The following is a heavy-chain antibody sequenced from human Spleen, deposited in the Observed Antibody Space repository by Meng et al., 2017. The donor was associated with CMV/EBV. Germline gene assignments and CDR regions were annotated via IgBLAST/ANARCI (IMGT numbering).Heavy chain of an antibody. J-gene: IGHJ5*02. Sequence: GESLKISCEASGFTFSSYSMNWVRKAPGKGLEWVSYISSSSSNIYYADSVKGRFTISRDNAKNSLYLQMNSLRAEDAAVYYCAREGAGEAVGVPAVRFDPCVQGTLGTVSS. CDR2: ISSSSSNI. CDR3: AREGAGEAVGVPAVRFDP. V-gene: IGHV3-48*04. D-gene: IGHD2-2*01. CDR1: GFTFSSYS.